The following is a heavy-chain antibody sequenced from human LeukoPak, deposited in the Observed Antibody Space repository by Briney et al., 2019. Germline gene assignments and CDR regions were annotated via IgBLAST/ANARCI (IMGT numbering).Heavy chain of an antibody. D-gene: IGHD1-1*01. V-gene: IGHV3-30-3*01. Sequence: GGSLRLSCAASGFTFSSYAMHWVRQAPGKGLEWVAVISYDGSNKYYADSVKGRFTISRDDSKNTLYLQMNSLRAEDTAVYYCARYDARYGMDVWGQGTTVTVSS. CDR1: GFTFSSYA. CDR3: ARYDARYGMDV. J-gene: IGHJ6*02. CDR2: ISYDGSNK.